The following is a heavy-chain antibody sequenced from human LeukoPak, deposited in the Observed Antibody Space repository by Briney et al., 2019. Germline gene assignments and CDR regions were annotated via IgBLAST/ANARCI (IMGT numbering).Heavy chain of an antibody. V-gene: IGHV1-2*02. CDR1: GYTFTDYY. CDR3: AKNYYGSGSYKSWFDP. Sequence: ASVKVSCKASGYTFTDYYMHWVRQAPGQGLEWMGWINPNSGGTNYAQKFQGRVTMTRDTSISTAYMELSRLRSDDTAVYYCAKNYYGSGSYKSWFDPWGQGTLVTVSS. CDR2: INPNSGGT. D-gene: IGHD3-10*01. J-gene: IGHJ5*02.